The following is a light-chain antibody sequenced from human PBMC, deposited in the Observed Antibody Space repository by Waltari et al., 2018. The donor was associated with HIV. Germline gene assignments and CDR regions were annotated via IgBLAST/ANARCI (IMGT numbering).Light chain of an antibody. CDR1: SSNIGSNF. CDR2: RNN. V-gene: IGLV1-47*01. Sequence: QSVLTQPPSASGTPGQRVTISCSGSSSNIGSNFVYWYQQLPVTAPKLLIYRNNRRPSGVPARFSGSKSGTSASLAISGLRSEDEADYYCAAWDDSLSGPWVFGGGTKLTVL. CDR3: AAWDDSLSGPWV. J-gene: IGLJ3*02.